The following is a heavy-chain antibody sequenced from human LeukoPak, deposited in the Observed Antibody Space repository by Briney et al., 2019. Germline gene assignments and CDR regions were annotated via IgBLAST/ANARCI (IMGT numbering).Heavy chain of an antibody. CDR2: ISAYNGNT. CDR1: GYTFTSYG. Sequence: ASVKVSCKASGYTFTSYGISWVRQAPGQGLEWMGWISAYNGNTNYAQKLQGRVTMTTDTSTSTAYMELRSLRSDDTAVYYCARDLTWGFGELSAHDAFDIWGQGTMVTVSS. V-gene: IGHV1-18*01. D-gene: IGHD3-10*01. J-gene: IGHJ3*02. CDR3: ARDLTWGFGELSAHDAFDI.